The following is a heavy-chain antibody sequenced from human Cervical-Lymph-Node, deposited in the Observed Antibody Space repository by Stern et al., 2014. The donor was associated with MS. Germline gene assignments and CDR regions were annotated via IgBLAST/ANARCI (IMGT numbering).Heavy chain of an antibody. J-gene: IGHJ6*02. CDR1: GYSFNNYW. CDR3: ARRGMDV. V-gene: IGHV5-51*01. Sequence: VQLAQSGAEVKKPGESLKISCKGFGYSFNNYWIPWVRQRPGKGLEWMGIIYPGGSDTGYRPSVQGQGTFLSDQSYSTAYLQWSSLKPSDTATYFCARRGMDVWGQGTSVTVSS. CDR2: IYPGGSDT.